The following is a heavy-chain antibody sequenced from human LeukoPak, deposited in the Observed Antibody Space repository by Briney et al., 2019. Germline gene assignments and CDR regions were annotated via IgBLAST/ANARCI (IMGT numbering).Heavy chain of an antibody. Sequence: ASVKVSCKASGYTSTNYYMHWLRHAPGQGLEWMGIINPRGNSTTEAQEFQGRVTMTRDSSTSTVYMDLSSLRSEDTAVYYCVFSPYYYYDASGYSFDYWGQGTLVTVSS. CDR2: INPRGNST. CDR3: VFSPYYYYDASGYSFDY. V-gene: IGHV1-46*01. CDR1: GYTSTNYY. D-gene: IGHD3-22*01. J-gene: IGHJ4*02.